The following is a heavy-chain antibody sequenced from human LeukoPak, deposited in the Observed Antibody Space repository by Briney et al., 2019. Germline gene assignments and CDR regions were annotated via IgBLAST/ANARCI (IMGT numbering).Heavy chain of an antibody. V-gene: IGHV1-8*01. Sequence: ASVKVSCKASGYTFTSYDINWVRQATGQGLEWMGWMNPNSGNTGYAQKFQGRVTMTRNTSISTAYMELSSLRSEDTAVYYCARARIIAAAGNWFDPWGQGTLVIVSS. CDR3: ARARIIAAAGNWFDP. D-gene: IGHD6-13*01. CDR1: GYTFTSYD. J-gene: IGHJ5*02. CDR2: MNPNSGNT.